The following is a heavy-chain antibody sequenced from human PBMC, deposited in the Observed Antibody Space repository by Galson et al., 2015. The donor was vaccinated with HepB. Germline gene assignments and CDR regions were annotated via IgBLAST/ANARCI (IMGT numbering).Heavy chain of an antibody. CDR2: IYPGDSDT. CDR3: ARPNYYDSSGYYPSYFDY. CDR1: GYSFTSYW. Sequence: QSGAEVKKPGESLKISCKGSGYSFTSYWIGWVRQMPGKGLEWMGIIYPGDSDTRYSPSFQGQVTISADKSISTAYLQWSSLKASDTAMYYCARPNYYDSSGYYPSYFDYWGQGTLVTVSS. D-gene: IGHD3-22*01. J-gene: IGHJ4*02. V-gene: IGHV5-51*01.